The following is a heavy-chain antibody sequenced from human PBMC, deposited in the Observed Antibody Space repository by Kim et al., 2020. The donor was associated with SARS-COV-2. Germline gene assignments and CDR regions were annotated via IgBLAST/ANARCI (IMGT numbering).Heavy chain of an antibody. D-gene: IGHD3-16*01. J-gene: IGHJ3*02. Sequence: YYADSVKGRFTTSRVNAKNSLHLQMNSLRDEDTAVYHCVRDRMGGAFDIWGQGTLVTVSS. V-gene: IGHV3-48*02. CDR3: VRDRMGGAFDI.